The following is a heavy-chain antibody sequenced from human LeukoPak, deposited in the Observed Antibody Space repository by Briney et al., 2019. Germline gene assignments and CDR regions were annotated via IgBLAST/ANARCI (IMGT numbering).Heavy chain of an antibody. V-gene: IGHV4-59*01. CDR3: ARGGYYDFWSGTDPPFDY. CDR2: IYYSGST. J-gene: IGHJ4*02. Sequence: SETLSLTCTVSGGSIDIYYWSWIRQPPGKGLEWIGYIYYSGSTNYNPSLKSRVTISVDTSKNQFSLKLSSVTAADTAVYYCARGGYYDFWSGTDPPFDYWGQGTLVTVSS. CDR1: GGSIDIYY. D-gene: IGHD3-3*01.